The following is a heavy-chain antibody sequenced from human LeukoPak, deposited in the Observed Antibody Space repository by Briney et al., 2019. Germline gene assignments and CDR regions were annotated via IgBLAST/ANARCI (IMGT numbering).Heavy chain of an antibody. Sequence: GGSLRLSCAASGFTFSSYSMNWVRQAPGKGLEWVSTISGSGGSTYYADSVKGRFTISRDNSKNTLYLQMNSLRAEDTAIYYCAKMRLLWFGELPYVDAFDIWGQGTMVTVSS. V-gene: IGHV3-23*01. D-gene: IGHD3-10*01. CDR1: GFTFSSYS. CDR2: ISGSGGST. J-gene: IGHJ3*02. CDR3: AKMRLLWFGELPYVDAFDI.